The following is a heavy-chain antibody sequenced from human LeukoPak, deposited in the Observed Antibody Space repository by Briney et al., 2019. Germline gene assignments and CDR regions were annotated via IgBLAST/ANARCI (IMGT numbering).Heavy chain of an antibody. Sequence: GGSLRLSCAASGFTFSSSAMSWVRQAPGKGLEWVSLIYGGGSTYYAGSVKGRFTISRDNSKNTLYLQLNSLRAEDTAVYYCARDTSFYGSGYFQHWGQGTLVTVSS. CDR3: ARDTSFYGSGYFQH. J-gene: IGHJ1*01. CDR2: IYGGGST. CDR1: GFTFSSSA. V-gene: IGHV3-66*01. D-gene: IGHD3-10*01.